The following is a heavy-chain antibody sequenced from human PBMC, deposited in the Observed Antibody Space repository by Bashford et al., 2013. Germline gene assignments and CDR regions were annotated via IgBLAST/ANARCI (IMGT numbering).Heavy chain of an antibody. V-gene: IGHV1-69*10. D-gene: IGHD4-17*01. Sequence: VASVKVSCKASGDTFSNYAISWLRQAPGQGLEWMGGIIPIFGIANYAQKFQGRVTITADKSTSTAYMELSSLRSEDTAVYYCATLADDYGDKGGLYYFDYWGQGTLVTVSS. CDR3: ATLADDYGDKGGLYYFDY. CDR2: IIPIFGIA. CDR1: GDTFSNYA. J-gene: IGHJ4*02.